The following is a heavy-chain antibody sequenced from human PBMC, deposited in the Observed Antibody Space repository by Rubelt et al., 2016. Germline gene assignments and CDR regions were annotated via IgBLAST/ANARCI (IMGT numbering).Heavy chain of an antibody. D-gene: IGHD4-17*01. J-gene: IGHJ4*02. CDR2: ISYDGINK. V-gene: IGHV3-30*04. CDR1: GFTFSSYA. Sequence: VHLVEYGGGLVQPGGCLRLSCAASGFTFSSYAMHWVRQAPGTGLEWVAVISYDGINKYYVDSVKGRITISRETSKNTLYLQMNSRGDEETAVEYCARAQSVTTVTRGGCDYWGQGTLVTVSS. CDR3: ARAQSVTTVTRGGCDY.